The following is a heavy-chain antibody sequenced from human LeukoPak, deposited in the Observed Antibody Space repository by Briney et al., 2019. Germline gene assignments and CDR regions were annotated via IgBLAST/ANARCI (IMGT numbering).Heavy chain of an antibody. D-gene: IGHD2-2*01. Sequence: RASVKVSCKASGYTFTSYGISWVRQAPGQGLEWMGWISAYNGNTNYAQKLQGRVTMTTDTSTSTAYMELRSLRSDDTAVYYCARYCSSTSCGWFDPWGQGTLVTVSS. J-gene: IGHJ5*02. V-gene: IGHV1-18*01. CDR3: ARYCSSTSCGWFDP. CDR1: GYTFTSYG. CDR2: ISAYNGNT.